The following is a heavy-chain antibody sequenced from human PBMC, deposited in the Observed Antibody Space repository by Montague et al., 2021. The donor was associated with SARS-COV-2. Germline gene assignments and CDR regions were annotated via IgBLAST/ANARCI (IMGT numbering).Heavy chain of an antibody. D-gene: IGHD4-23*01. J-gene: IGHJ4*02. CDR3: AGLRYYGGNSGFQGLVDY. CDR1: GGSISSSSYY. V-gene: IGHV4-39*01. CDR2: IYYSGST. Sequence: SETLSLTCIVSGGSISSSSYYWGWIRQPPGKGLEWIGTIYYSGSTYYNPSLKSRVTISVDTSKNQFSLKLSSVTAADTAVYYCAGLRYYGGNSGFQGLVDYWGQGALVTVSS.